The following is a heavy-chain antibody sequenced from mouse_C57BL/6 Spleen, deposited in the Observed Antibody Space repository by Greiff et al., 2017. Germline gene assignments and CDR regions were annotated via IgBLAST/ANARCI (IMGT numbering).Heavy chain of an antibody. J-gene: IGHJ2*01. CDR2: MRLKSDNYAT. Sequence: EVKVEESGGGLVQPGGSMKLSCVASGFTFSNYWMYWVRQSPAKGLGWVAQMRLKSDNYATHYAVYVKGRLTISRDDAKSSVYLQMNNLRAVDTGIYYGTGYDYALDYWGQGTALTVSS. D-gene: IGHD2-4*01. CDR3: TGYDYALDY. V-gene: IGHV6-3*01. CDR1: GFTFSNYW.